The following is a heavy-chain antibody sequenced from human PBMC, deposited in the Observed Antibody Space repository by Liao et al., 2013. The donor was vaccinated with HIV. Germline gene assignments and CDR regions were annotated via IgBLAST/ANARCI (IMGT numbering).Heavy chain of an antibody. CDR3: ARWCSGTNCRSFDY. CDR2: INHSGST. D-gene: IGHD2-2*01. V-gene: IGHV4-34*01. Sequence: QVQLQQWGAGLLKPSETLSLTCAVYGGSFSGYYWTWIRQPPGKGLEWIGEINHSGSTNYNPSLKSRVTISVDTSKNQFSLKLSSVTAADTAVYYCARWCSGTNCRSFDYWGQGTLVTVSS. J-gene: IGHJ4*02. CDR1: GGSFSGYY.